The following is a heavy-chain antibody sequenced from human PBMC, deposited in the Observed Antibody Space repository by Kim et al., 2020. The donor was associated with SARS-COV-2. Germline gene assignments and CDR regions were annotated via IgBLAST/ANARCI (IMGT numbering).Heavy chain of an antibody. CDR3: TKGLRQDNYFDY. J-gene: IGHJ4*02. CDR1: GFTFAEYG. CDR2: ISWNGGSI. Sequence: GGSLRLSCAASGFTFAEYGMHWVRQAPGKGLEWVSGISWNGGSIGYGDSVKGRFTISRDNAKNSLYLQMSSLRPEDTALYYCTKGLRQDNYFDYWGQGTL. V-gene: IGHV3-9*01.